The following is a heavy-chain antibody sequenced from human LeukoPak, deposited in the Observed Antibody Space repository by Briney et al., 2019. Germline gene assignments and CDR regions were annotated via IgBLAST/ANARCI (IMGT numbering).Heavy chain of an antibody. CDR2: INSDGSST. CDR1: GFTFSSYW. Sequence: GGSLRLSCAASGFTFSSYWMHWVRQAPGKGLVWVSRINSDGSSTSYADSVKGRFTISRDNAKNTLYLQMNSLRAEDTAVYYCAKGYSYGYAFDIWGQGTMVTVSS. J-gene: IGHJ3*02. V-gene: IGHV3-74*01. CDR3: AKGYSYGYAFDI. D-gene: IGHD5-18*01.